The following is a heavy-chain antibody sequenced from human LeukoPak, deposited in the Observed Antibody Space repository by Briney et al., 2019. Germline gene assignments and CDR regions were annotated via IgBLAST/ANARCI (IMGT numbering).Heavy chain of an antibody. CDR1: GGSITSYY. CDR3: ARDNGRDGYKEYAIDI. Sequence: SETLSLTCTVSGGSITSYYWSWIRQPPGKGLEWIGYIYYSGSTNYNPSLKSRVTISVDTSKNQFSLKLSSVTAADTAVYYCARDNGRDGYKEYAIDIWGQGTMVTVSS. CDR2: IYYSGST. J-gene: IGHJ3*02. V-gene: IGHV4-59*01. D-gene: IGHD5-24*01.